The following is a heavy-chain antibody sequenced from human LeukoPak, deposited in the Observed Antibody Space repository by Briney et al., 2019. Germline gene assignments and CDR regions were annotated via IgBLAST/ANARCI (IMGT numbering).Heavy chain of an antibody. Sequence: GSLELSCAASGVTFSDHYIDWVRQASGKGLEWVGRSKNKAKNYITQYAAFAQGRFTISRDNSKNSLYLQINSLKTEDTAVYYCARDSSGQGDYWGQGTLVTVSS. CDR1: GVTFSDHY. CDR2: SKNKAKNYIT. D-gene: IGHD3-22*01. CDR3: ARDSSGQGDY. V-gene: IGHV3-72*01. J-gene: IGHJ4*02.